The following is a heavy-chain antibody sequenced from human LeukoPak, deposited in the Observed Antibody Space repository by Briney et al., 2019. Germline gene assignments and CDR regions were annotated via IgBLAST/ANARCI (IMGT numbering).Heavy chain of an antibody. CDR3: AREGRYSRSFDY. J-gene: IGHJ4*02. Sequence: GGSLRLSCAASGFTFSNAWMSWVRQAPGEGLEWVANIKQDGSEKYYVDSVKGRFTISRDNAKNSLYLQMNSLRAEDTAVYYCAREGRYSRSFDYWGQGTLVTVSS. D-gene: IGHD6-13*01. CDR1: GFTFSNAW. CDR2: IKQDGSEK. V-gene: IGHV3-7*01.